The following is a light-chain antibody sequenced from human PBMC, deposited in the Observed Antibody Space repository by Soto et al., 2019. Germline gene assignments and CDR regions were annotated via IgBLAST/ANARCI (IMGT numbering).Light chain of an antibody. CDR2: GAS. CDR3: QQYNNWTLWT. CDR1: QSVSSN. V-gene: IGKV3-15*01. J-gene: IGKJ1*01. Sequence: EIVMTQSPATLSVSPGERATLSCRASQSVSSNVAWYQQKPGQAPRLLIFGASTRATGIPARFSGSGSGTEFTLTISRLKYEDFEVYSCQQYNNWTLWTFGQGTKVDIK.